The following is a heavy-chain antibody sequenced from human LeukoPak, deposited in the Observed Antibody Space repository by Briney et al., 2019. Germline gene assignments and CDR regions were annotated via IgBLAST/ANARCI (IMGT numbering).Heavy chain of an antibody. CDR2: IYSGGST. V-gene: IGHV3-53*01. J-gene: IGHJ1*01. CDR3: ASPGVAGLIQH. D-gene: IGHD7-27*01. Sequence: PGGSLRLSCAASGFTVSSNYMSWVRQAPGKGLEWVSVIYSGGSTYYADSVKGRFTISRDNSKNTPYLQMNSLRAEDTAVYYCASPGVAGLIQHWGQGTLVTVSS. CDR1: GFTVSSNY.